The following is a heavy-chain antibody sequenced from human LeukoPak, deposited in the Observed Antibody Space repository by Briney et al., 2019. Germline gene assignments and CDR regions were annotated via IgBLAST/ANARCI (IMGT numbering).Heavy chain of an antibody. CDR1: GFTFSNYG. J-gene: IGHJ6*04. CDR2: ISYDGSNK. CDR3: ARDGTPIHGSGWVYMDV. D-gene: IGHD6-25*01. V-gene: IGHV3-30*03. Sequence: GGSLRLSCAASGFTFSNYGIHWVRQAPGKGLEWVAVISYDGSNKYSADSVKGRFTISRDNAKNSLYLQMNSLRAEDTAVYYCARDGTPIHGSGWVYMDVWGKGTTVTISS.